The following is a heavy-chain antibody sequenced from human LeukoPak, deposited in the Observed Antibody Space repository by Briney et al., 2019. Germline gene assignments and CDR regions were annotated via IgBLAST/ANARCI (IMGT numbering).Heavy chain of an antibody. Sequence: PSETLSLTCTVSGASFKTDYWSWIRQPPGKGLEWIGFCHNSGSSSYNPSLKNRVTISGDASKNLFSLKLSSVSAADTGLYYCARIINPHGGMVMDVWGQGTAVTVSS. J-gene: IGHJ6*02. CDR2: CHNSGSS. CDR1: GASFKTDY. CDR3: ARIINPHGGMVMDV. D-gene: IGHD3-10*01. V-gene: IGHV4-4*09.